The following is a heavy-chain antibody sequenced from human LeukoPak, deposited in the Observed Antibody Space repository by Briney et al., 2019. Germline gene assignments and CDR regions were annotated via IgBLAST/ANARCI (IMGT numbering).Heavy chain of an antibody. V-gene: IGHV4-39*07. D-gene: IGHD3-10*01. J-gene: IGHJ3*02. Sequence: PSETLSLTCTVSGGSISSSSYYWGWIRQPPGKGLEWIGSIYYSGSTYYNPSLKSRVTISVDTSKNQFSLKLSSVTAADTAVYYCARDSEPLLWFGELNDAFDIWGQGTMVTVSS. CDR3: ARDSEPLLWFGELNDAFDI. CDR2: IYYSGST. CDR1: GGSISSSSYY.